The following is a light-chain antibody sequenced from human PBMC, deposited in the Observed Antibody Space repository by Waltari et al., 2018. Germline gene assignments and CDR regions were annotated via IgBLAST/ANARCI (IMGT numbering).Light chain of an antibody. J-gene: IGKJ1*01. CDR2: GAS. CDR1: QSVGKS. V-gene: IGKV3-20*01. CDR3: QHYVRLPVT. Sequence: EIVLTQSPGTLSLSPGERATLSCWASQSVGKSLACYQQKRGQAPRLLIYGASTRAVGIPDRFSGSGSGTDFSLTVSRLEPEDFAVYYCQHYVRLPVTFGQGTKVEI.